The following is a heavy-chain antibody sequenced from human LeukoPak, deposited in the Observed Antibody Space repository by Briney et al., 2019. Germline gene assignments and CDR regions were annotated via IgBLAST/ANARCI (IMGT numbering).Heavy chain of an antibody. CDR1: GGSISSGGYY. J-gene: IGHJ2*01. CDR2: IYYSGST. CDR3: ARRAPSAGYFDL. V-gene: IGHV4-31*03. Sequence: SQTLSLICTVSGGSISSGGYYWIWIRQHPGKGLEWIGYIYYSGSTYYNPSLQSRVTISKDTSKNQFSLKLSSVTAADTAVYYCARRAPSAGYFDLWGRGTLVTVSS.